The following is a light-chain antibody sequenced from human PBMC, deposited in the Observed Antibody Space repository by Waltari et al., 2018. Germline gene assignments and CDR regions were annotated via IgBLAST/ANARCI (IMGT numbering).Light chain of an antibody. J-gene: IGKJ2*01. Sequence: EIVMTQTPLSLSVTPGQTASISCASGKSLLLSDGKTHLFWHLQKPGQSPQRLMFEGSRRVSGVPDRYSGSRSGTTFALKISRVEAEDVGVYYCMQGIHFPYTFGQGTKLEIK. V-gene: IGKV2-29*02. CDR2: EGS. CDR3: MQGIHFPYT. CDR1: KSLLLSDGKTH.